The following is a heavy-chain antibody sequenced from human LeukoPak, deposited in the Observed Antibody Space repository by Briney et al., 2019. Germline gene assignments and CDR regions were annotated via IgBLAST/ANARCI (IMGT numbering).Heavy chain of an antibody. CDR2: INHNGGT. CDR1: GGSFSDYS. Sequence: SETLSLTCAVYGGSFSDYSWTWIRQAPGEGLEWIGEINHNGGTNHNPSLVSRVIMSVDTSKNQFSLKVSSVTAADTAVYYCARVAYRYSINDWSRTGLGAYATKYYYYMDVWGNGATVIVSS. J-gene: IGHJ6*03. CDR3: ARVAYRYSINDWSRTGLGAYATKYYYYMDV. V-gene: IGHV4-34*01. D-gene: IGHD3-9*01.